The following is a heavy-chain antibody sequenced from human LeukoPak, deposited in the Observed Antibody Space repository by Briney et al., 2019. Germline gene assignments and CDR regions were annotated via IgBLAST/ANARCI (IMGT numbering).Heavy chain of an antibody. Sequence: SETLSLTCTVSGGSISSSSYYWGWIRQPPGKGLEWIGSIYYSGSTYYNPSLKSRVTISVDTSKNQFSLKLSSVTAADTAVYYCARPYYYDSSGYHYYFDYWGQGTLVTVSS. CDR3: ARPYYYDSSGYHYYFDY. CDR1: GGSISSSSYY. D-gene: IGHD3-22*01. J-gene: IGHJ4*02. V-gene: IGHV4-39*01. CDR2: IYYSGST.